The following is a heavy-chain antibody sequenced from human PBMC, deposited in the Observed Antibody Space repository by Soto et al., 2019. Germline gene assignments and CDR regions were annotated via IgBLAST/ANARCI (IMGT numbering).Heavy chain of an antibody. CDR1: GFTFISYS. J-gene: IGHJ4*02. CDR3: AKKVNSGSGSQFFDY. D-gene: IGHD3-10*01. V-gene: IGHV3-23*01. Sequence: GGSLRLSCAASGFTFISYSMSWVRQAPGKGLEWVSGFRSGGDDDTTYYADSVRGLFTISRDNSKNTLFLQMNSLRAEDTAIYYCAKKVNSGSGSQFFDYWGQGTLVTVSS. CDR2: FRSGGDDDTT.